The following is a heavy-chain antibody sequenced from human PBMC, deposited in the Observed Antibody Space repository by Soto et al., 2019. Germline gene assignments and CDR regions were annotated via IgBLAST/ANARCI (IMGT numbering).Heavy chain of an antibody. CDR1: GGSISSSSYY. Sequence: QLQLQESGPGLVKPSETLSLTCTVSGGSISSSSYYWGWIRQPPGKGLEWIGSIYYSGSTYYHPSLKSRVTISVDTSKNQYSLKLSSVTAADTAVYYCVGYYDFWSGYSPFEYWGQGNLVTVSS. J-gene: IGHJ4*02. V-gene: IGHV4-39*01. D-gene: IGHD3-3*01. CDR3: VGYYDFWSGYSPFEY. CDR2: IYYSGST.